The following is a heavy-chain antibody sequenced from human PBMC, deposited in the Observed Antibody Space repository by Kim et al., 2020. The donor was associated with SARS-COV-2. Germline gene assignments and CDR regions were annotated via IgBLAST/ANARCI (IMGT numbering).Heavy chain of an antibody. D-gene: IGHD6-19*01. CDR3: ARDPAVVGVGVDAFDI. Sequence: ASVKVSCKASGYTFTSYYMHWVRQAPGQGLEWMGIINPSGGSTSYAQKFQGRVTMTRDTSTSTVYMELSSLRSEDTAVYYCARDPAVVGVGVDAFDIWGQGTMVTVSS. CDR1: GYTFTSYY. J-gene: IGHJ3*02. V-gene: IGHV1-46*01. CDR2: INPSGGST.